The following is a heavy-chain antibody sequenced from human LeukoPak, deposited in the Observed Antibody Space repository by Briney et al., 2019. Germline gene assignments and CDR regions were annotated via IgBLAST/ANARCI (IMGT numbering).Heavy chain of an antibody. Sequence: GGSLKLSCAASGFIFSGSAMHWVRQASGKGLEWVGHIRSKPNNYATAYAASVKGRFTISRDDSKNTLYLQMNSLRAEDTAVYYCAREGTVTFLRGAFDIWGQGTMVTVSS. D-gene: IGHD4-17*01. CDR3: AREGTVTFLRGAFDI. V-gene: IGHV3-73*01. CDR1: GFIFSGSA. J-gene: IGHJ3*02. CDR2: IRSKPNNYAT.